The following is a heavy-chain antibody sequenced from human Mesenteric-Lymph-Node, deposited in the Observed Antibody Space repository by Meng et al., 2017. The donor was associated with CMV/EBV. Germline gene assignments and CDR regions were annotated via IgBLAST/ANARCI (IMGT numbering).Heavy chain of an antibody. CDR2: ISIRSSYI. D-gene: IGHD6-13*01. J-gene: IGHJ4*02. CDR1: GSSLSTYT. CDR3: ARGSGSSWYMDY. V-gene: IGHV3-21*01. Sequence: GGSLRLSCAASGSSLSTYTMNWVRQAPGKGLEWVSSISIRSSYIYYADSVKGRFTISRDNAKNSLFLQMNSLRAEDTAVYYCARGSGSSWYMDYWGQGTLVTVSS.